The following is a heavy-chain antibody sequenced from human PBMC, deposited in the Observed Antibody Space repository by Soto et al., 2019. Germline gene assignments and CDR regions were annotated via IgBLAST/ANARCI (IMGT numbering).Heavy chain of an antibody. J-gene: IGHJ5*02. CDR2: IDPSDSYT. Sequence: GESLKISCNGSGYIFTSYWISWVRQMPGKGLEWMGRIDPSDSYTNYSPSFQGHVTISADKSISTAYLQWSSLKASDTAMYYCARQGATAVLYNWFDPWGQGTLVTVSS. D-gene: IGHD1-26*01. CDR1: GYIFTSYW. V-gene: IGHV5-10-1*01. CDR3: ARQGATAVLYNWFDP.